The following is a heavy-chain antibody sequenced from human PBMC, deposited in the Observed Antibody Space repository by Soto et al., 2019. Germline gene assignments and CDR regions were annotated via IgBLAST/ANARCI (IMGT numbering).Heavy chain of an antibody. J-gene: IGHJ4*01. V-gene: IGHV3-23*01. D-gene: IGHD3-16*01. Sequence: GGSLRLSCAASGFTFSSYAMNWVRQAPGKGLEWVSGISGSGGTTYYADSVKGRFTISRDISRDTLYLQMNSLRSEDTALYYCANVRDYDYIWRSSPPIYFVQRGHTILVTGSS. CDR3: ANVRDYDYIWRSSPPIYFVQ. CDR1: GFTFSSYA. CDR2: ISGSGGTT.